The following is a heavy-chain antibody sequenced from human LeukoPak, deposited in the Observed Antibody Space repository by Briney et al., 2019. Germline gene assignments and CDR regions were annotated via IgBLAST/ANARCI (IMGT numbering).Heavy chain of an antibody. D-gene: IGHD5-24*01. CDR2: VYFSGIT. CDR1: NGSISSSAYY. Sequence: SETLSLTCTVSNGSISSSAYYWGWVRQSPGKGLQWIGSVYFSGITYYNESLKSRLTISVDKSNNQFSLKVRSVTAADTAVYYCARVFKGGYNTYYFDYWGQGTLVTVSS. J-gene: IGHJ4*02. CDR3: ARVFKGGYNTYYFDY. V-gene: IGHV4-39*07.